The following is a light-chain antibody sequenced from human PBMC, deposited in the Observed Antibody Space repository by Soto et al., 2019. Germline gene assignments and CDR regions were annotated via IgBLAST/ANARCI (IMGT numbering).Light chain of an antibody. Sequence: IVMTQSPATLSLSPGERAPLSCRASQSVSSNLAWYQQKPGQAPRVLIYGASSMATGIPDRFSGSGSGTDFALTISRLEPEDFAVYYCQQYGISPSTFSQGTKVDI. CDR2: GAS. J-gene: IGKJ1*01. CDR3: QQYGISPST. V-gene: IGKV3-20*01. CDR1: QSVSSN.